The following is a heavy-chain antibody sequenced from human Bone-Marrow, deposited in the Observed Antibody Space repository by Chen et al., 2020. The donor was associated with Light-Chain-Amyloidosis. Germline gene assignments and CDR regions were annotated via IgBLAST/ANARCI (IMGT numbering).Heavy chain of an antibody. J-gene: IGHJ3*02. CDR2: IKQDGSEK. CDR1: GFTFSSYW. V-gene: IGHV3-7*01. CDR3: AREAIVLAFDI. Sequence: SLRLSCAASGFTFSSYWMSWVRQAPGKGLEWVANIKQDGSEKYYVDSVKGRFTISRDNAKSSLYLQMNSLRAEDTAVYYCAREAIVLAFDIWGQGTMVTVSS. D-gene: IGHD2-2*01.